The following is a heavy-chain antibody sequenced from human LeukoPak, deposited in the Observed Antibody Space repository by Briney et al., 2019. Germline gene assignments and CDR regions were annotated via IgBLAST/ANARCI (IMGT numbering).Heavy chain of an antibody. CDR1: GLTVNGSY. J-gene: IGHJ4*02. CDR2: IFPGGRT. CDR3: TRVVMGASDY. Sequence: GGSLRLSCAAPGLTVNGSYMNWVRQAPGKGLEWVSVIFPGGRTHYADSVKGRFTISRANSKSALSLQMTNLRVEDTAVYYCTRVVMGASDYWGQGTLVTVAS. D-gene: IGHD1-26*01. V-gene: IGHV3-66*02.